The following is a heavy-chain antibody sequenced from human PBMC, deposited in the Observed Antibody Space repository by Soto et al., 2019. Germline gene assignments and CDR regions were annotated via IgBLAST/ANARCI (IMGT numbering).Heavy chain of an antibody. D-gene: IGHD3-22*01. V-gene: IGHV3-30*18. J-gene: IGHJ4*02. Sequence: GGSLRLSCAASGFTFSSYGMHWVRQAPGKGLEWVAVISYDGSNKYYADSVKGRFTISRDNSKNTLYLQMNSLRAEDTAVYYCEKGYREGYYDSSGYRASDYWGQGTLVTVSS. CDR1: GFTFSSYG. CDR3: EKGYREGYYDSSGYRASDY. CDR2: ISYDGSNK.